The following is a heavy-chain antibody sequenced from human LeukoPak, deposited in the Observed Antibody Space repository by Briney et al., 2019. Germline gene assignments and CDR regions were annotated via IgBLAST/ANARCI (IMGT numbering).Heavy chain of an antibody. CDR2: IHYSGNS. CDR1: GGSISSYY. CDR3: ARETPGAGHFDY. D-gene: IGHD7-27*01. Sequence: PSETLSLTCTVSGGSISSYYWTWIRQPPGKGLEWIGYIHYSGNSNYNPSLKSRVTISVDTSKNQFSLKLSSVTAADTAVYYCARETPGAGHFDYWGQGSLVTVSS. J-gene: IGHJ4*02. V-gene: IGHV4-59*01.